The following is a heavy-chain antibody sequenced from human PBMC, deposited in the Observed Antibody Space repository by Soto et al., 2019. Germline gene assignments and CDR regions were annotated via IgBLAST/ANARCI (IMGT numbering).Heavy chain of an antibody. CDR3: ARGLIYDSSGYYFDY. V-gene: IGHV1-46*01. CDR2: INPGGGST. J-gene: IGHJ4*02. D-gene: IGHD3-22*01. CDR1: AYTFTSYY. Sequence: ASVKVSCKASAYTFTSYYMHWVRQAPGQGLEWMGIINPGGGSTRYAQKFQGRVTMTRDTSTSTVYMELSSLRSEDTAVYYCARGLIYDSSGYYFDYWGQGTLVTVSS.